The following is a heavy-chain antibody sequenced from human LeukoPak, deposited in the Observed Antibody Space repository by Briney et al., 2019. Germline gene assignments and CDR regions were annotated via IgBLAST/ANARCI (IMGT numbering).Heavy chain of an antibody. Sequence: PGGSLRLSCAISGFTFSDYGMNWVCQAPGKGLEWISYIGSSSSTIYYADSVKGRFTISRDNAKNSLSLQMNSLRGEDTAVYYCAKNGVVVGVSDYWGQGTLVTVSS. CDR3: AKNGVVVGVSDY. J-gene: IGHJ4*02. V-gene: IGHV3-48*01. D-gene: IGHD2-15*01. CDR1: GFTFSDYG. CDR2: IGSSSSTI.